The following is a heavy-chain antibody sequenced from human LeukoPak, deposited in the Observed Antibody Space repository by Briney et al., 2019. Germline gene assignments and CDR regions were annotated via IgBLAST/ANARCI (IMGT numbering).Heavy chain of an antibody. CDR1: GFTVSSNY. Sequence: GGSLRLSCAASGFTVSSNYMSWVRQAPGKRLEWVSAISGSGGSTYYADSVKGRFTISRDNSKNTLYLQMNSLRAEDTAVYYCAKQNTRYGDSSYDYWGQGTLVTVSS. CDR2: ISGSGGST. CDR3: AKQNTRYGDSSYDY. J-gene: IGHJ4*02. D-gene: IGHD4-17*01. V-gene: IGHV3-23*01.